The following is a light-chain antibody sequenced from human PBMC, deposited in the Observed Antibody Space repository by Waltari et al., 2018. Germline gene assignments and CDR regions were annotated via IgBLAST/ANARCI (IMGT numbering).Light chain of an antibody. CDR3: QQSYSTPRYT. CDR2: AAS. J-gene: IGKJ2*01. Sequence: EIQMTQTRSSLSASVGDRVTSTCRASQSISSYLNWYQQKPGKAPKLLIYAASSLQSGVPSRFSGSGSGTDFTLTISSLQPEDFATYYCQQSYSTPRYTFGQGTKLEIK. V-gene: IGKV1-39*01. CDR1: QSISSY.